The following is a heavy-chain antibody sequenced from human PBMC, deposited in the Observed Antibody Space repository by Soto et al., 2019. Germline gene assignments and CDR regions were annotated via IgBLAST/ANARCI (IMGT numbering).Heavy chain of an antibody. Sequence: SETMCLTCAVDGGSFSGYCWSWIRQTTGKGLEWIGEINHSGSTNYNPSLKSRVTISVDTFKNQFSLKLSSVTAADTAVYYCARGRRYYDSSGYYYGYWGQGTLVTVSS. J-gene: IGHJ4*02. CDR2: INHSGST. CDR3: ARGRRYYDSSGYYYGY. CDR1: GGSFSGYC. D-gene: IGHD3-22*01. V-gene: IGHV4-34*01.